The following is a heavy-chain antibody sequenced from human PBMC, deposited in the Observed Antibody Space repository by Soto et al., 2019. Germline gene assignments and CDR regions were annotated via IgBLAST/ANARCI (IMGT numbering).Heavy chain of an antibody. J-gene: IGHJ6*02. V-gene: IGHV3-30*18. Sequence: GGSLRLSCAASGFTFSSYGMHWVRQAPGKGLEWVAVISYDGSNKYYADSVKGRFTTSRDNSKNTLYLQMNSLRAEDTAVYYCAKTLQSSSGVYYYYYGMDVWGQGTTVTVSS. D-gene: IGHD6-6*01. CDR1: GFTFSSYG. CDR2: ISYDGSNK. CDR3: AKTLQSSSGVYYYYYGMDV.